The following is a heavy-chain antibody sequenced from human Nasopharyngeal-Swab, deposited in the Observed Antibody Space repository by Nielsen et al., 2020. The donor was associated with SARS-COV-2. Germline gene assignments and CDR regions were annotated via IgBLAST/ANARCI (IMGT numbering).Heavy chain of an antibody. V-gene: IGHV3-7*01. D-gene: IGHD1-1*01. J-gene: IGHJ3*02. CDR1: GFTFSSYW. CDR2: TKEDGTVT. Sequence: GGSLRLSCAATGFTFSSYWMSWVRQAPGRGLEWLAHTKEDGTVTHYVDSVRGRFTVSRDNAKNSLFLQMNSLRAEDTAVYYCAKGQRRSGTRVFDIWGQGTMVTVSS. CDR3: AKGQRRSGTRVFDI.